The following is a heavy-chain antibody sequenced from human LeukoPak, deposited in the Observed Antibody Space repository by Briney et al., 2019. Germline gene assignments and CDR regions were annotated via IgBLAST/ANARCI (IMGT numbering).Heavy chain of an antibody. CDR2: IYYRGST. CDR3: ARATISGWDNWFDP. CDR1: GGSISSGGYY. D-gene: IGHD5-24*01. J-gene: IGHJ5*02. V-gene: IGHV4-31*03. Sequence: PSETLSLTCTVSGGSISSGGYYWSWIRQHPGKGLEWSGYIYYRGSTYYNPSLKSRVTISVDTSKNQFSLKLSSVTAADTAVYYCARATISGWDNWFDPWGQGTLVTVSS.